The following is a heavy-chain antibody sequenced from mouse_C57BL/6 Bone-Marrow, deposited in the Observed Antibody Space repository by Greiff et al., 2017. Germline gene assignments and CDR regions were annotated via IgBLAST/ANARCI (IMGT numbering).Heavy chain of an antibody. CDR3: EGHEGDYGSSGAWFAY. D-gene: IGHD1-1*01. V-gene: IGHV1-62-2*01. Sequence: QVQLQESGAELVKPGASVKLSCKASGYTFTEYSIHWVKQRSGQGLEWIGWFYPGSGSIKYNEKFKDKATLTADKSSSTAYMELSSLTSEDSAVFVCEGHEGDYGSSGAWFAYWGQGTLVTVSA. CDR1: GYTFTEYS. J-gene: IGHJ3*01. CDR2: FYPGSGSI.